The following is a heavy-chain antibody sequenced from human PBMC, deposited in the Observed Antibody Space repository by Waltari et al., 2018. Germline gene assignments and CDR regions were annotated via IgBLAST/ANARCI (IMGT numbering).Heavy chain of an antibody. CDR1: GFTLSNYW. Sequence: EAQQVESGGDLVQPGGSLRLSCVVSGFTLSNYWMSWVRQAPGKGLEWVANINKDGTETYYVDSVRGRFTISKDDAKNSVYLQMNSLKVEDTAVYYCIRDYGSPYWGQGTLGTVSS. CDR3: IRDYGSPY. V-gene: IGHV3-7*03. CDR2: INKDGTET. J-gene: IGHJ4*02. D-gene: IGHD6-19*01.